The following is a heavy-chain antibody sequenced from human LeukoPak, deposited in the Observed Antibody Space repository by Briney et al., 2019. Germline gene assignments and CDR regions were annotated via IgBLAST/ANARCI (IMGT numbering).Heavy chain of an antibody. V-gene: IGHV3-30-3*01. D-gene: IGHD3-10*01. CDR1: GFTGSYGFSFSNYV. CDR2: ISYDGSNK. J-gene: IGHJ6*02. CDR3: HPLVRGGGLDG. Sequence: GGSLRLSCVASGFTGSYGFSFSNYVVHWVRQAPGKGLEWVALISYDGSNKYYAESVKGRFTISRDNSKNTLYLQMNSLRVEDTAIYYCHPLVRGGGLDGWGQGTTVTVYS.